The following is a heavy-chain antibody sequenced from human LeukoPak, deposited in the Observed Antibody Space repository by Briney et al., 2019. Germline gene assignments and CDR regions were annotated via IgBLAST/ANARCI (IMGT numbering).Heavy chain of an antibody. CDR2: IYYSGST. CDR1: GGSISSYY. J-gene: IGHJ5*02. V-gene: IGHV4-59*05. D-gene: IGHD3-22*01. Sequence: PSETLSLTCTVSGGSISSYYWSWIRQPPGKGLEWIGSIYYSGSTYYNPSLKSRVTISVDTSKNQFSLKLSSVTAADTAVYYCARLGYYDSSGYYYSPFDPWGQGTLVTVSS. CDR3: ARLGYYDSSGYYYSPFDP.